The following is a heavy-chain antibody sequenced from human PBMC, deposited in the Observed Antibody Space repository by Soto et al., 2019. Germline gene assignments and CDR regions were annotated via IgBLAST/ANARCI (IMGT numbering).Heavy chain of an antibody. J-gene: IGHJ4*02. CDR2: VSAYNGNT. CDR3: SREGSSWQPHEDY. V-gene: IGHV1-18*01. D-gene: IGHD6-13*01. CDR1: GFTFTSYG. Sequence: QVQLVQSGAEVKKPGASMKVSCKASGFTFTSYGISWVRQATGQGLEWMGWVSAYNGNTHYAQKLQSRVTMTTDTSTTTAYMELRSLRSGDTAVYYWSREGSSWQPHEDYWGQETLVTVSS.